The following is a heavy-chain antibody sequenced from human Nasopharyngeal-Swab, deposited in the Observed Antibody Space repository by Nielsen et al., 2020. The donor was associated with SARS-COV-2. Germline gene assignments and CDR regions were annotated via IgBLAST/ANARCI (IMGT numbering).Heavy chain of an antibody. J-gene: IGHJ4*01. CDR2: ISSSGSTI. CDR1: GFTFSDYY. Sequence: GESLKISCAASGFTFSDYYMSWIRQAPGKGLEWVSYISSSGSTIYYADSVKGRFTISRDNAKNSLYLQMNSLRAEDTAVYYCARSATGDYNDYWGHGTLVTVSS. V-gene: IGHV3-11*04. D-gene: IGHD4-17*01. CDR3: ARSATGDYNDY.